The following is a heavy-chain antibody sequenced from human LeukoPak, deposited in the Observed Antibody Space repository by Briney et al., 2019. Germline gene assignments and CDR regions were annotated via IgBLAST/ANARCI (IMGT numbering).Heavy chain of an antibody. J-gene: IGHJ4*02. V-gene: IGHV1-46*01. CDR1: GYTFTSYY. D-gene: IGHD3-22*01. Sequence: ASVKVSXKASGYTFTSYYMHWVRQAPGQGLEWMGIINPSGGSTSYAQKFQGRVTMTRDTSTSTVYMELSSLRSEDTAMYYCARPYYDSSGYYRYYFDYWGQGTLVTVSS. CDR3: ARPYYDSSGYYRYYFDY. CDR2: INPSGGST.